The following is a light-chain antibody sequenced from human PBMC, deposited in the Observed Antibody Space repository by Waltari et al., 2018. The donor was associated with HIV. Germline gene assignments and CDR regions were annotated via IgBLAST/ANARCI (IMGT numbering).Light chain of an antibody. Sequence: DIQMTQSPSSLSASVGDRVTITCRASQSISSYLNWYQQKPGKAPKLLIYAASSLQSGVPSRFSGSGSGTDFTLTISSLRPEDFATYYCQQSYSTPQLTFGGGTKVEIK. J-gene: IGKJ4*01. CDR2: AAS. CDR3: QQSYSTPQLT. CDR1: QSISSY. V-gene: IGKV1-39*01.